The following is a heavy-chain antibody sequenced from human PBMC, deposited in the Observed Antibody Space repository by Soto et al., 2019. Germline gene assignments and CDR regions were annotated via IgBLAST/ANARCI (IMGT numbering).Heavy chain of an antibody. CDR1: GGSVSRSSYF. CDR2: VYYSGST. D-gene: IGHD3-9*01. V-gene: IGHV4-39*01. CDR3: GRLEGLATISYYFDY. J-gene: IGHJ4*02. Sequence: SENLSLTCTGSGGSVSRSSYFWGWVRQPPGKGLEWIGSVYYSGSTYYNPSLESRVTISVDKSKNQFSLKLMSLSAADTAVYYCGRLEGLATISYYFDYWGQGALVTVSS.